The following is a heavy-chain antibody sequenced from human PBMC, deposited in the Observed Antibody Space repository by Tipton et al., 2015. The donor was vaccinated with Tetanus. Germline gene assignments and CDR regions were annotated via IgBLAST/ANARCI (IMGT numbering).Heavy chain of an antibody. CDR1: GFTFSNYG. Sequence: SLRLSCAASGFTFSNYGMHWVRQAPGKGLEWVAVMSKDGGFKHYVDSAKGRFTISRDNAKNSLYLQMNTLRDDDTAVYYCARRGEARANWSDSWGQGTLVTVSS. V-gene: IGHV3-30*03. D-gene: IGHD2-21*01. CDR2: MSKDGGFK. J-gene: IGHJ5*01. CDR3: ARRGEARANWSDS.